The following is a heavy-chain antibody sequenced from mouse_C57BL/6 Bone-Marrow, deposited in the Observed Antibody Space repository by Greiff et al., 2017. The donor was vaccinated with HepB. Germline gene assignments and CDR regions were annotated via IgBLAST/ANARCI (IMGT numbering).Heavy chain of an antibody. D-gene: IGHD1-3*01. CDR2: ISNGGGST. Sequence: EVKLMESGGGLVQPGGSLKLSCAASGFTFSDYYMYWVRQTPEKRLEWVAYISNGGGSTYYPDTVKGRFTISRDNAKNTLYLQMSRLKSEDTAMYYCARHESKGDYAMDYWGQGTSVTVSS. V-gene: IGHV5-12*01. CDR3: ARHESKGDYAMDY. CDR1: GFTFSDYY. J-gene: IGHJ4*01.